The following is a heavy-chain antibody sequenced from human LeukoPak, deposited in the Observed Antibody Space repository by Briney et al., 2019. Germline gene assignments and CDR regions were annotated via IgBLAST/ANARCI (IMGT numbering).Heavy chain of an antibody. J-gene: IGHJ5*02. CDR2: TYYRSKWYN. Sequence: SQTLSLTCAISGDIVSSNSAAWNWIRQSPSRGLEWLGRTYYRSKWYNDYAVSVKSRITINPDTSKNQFFLQLNSVTPEDTAVYYCARAGRAAAGTIWFDPWGQGTPVTISS. CDR3: ARAGRAAAGTIWFDP. V-gene: IGHV6-1*01. D-gene: IGHD6-13*01. CDR1: GDIVSSNSAA.